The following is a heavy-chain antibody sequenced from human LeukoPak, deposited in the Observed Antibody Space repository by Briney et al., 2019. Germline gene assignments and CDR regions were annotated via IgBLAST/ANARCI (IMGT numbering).Heavy chain of an antibody. D-gene: IGHD2-2*01. V-gene: IGHV3-30*02. CDR1: GFLFKSYG. CDR3: ATAPPKYASRWHHFDF. CDR2: VRYDGSSE. Sequence: SGGSLRLSCGASGFLFKSYGMHWVRQSPGKGLEWVAYVRYDGSSEYYADSVQGRFTISRDKSNNTLYLQMFSLRPDDTARYYCATAPPKYASRWHHFDFWGQGTLVTVSS. J-gene: IGHJ4*02.